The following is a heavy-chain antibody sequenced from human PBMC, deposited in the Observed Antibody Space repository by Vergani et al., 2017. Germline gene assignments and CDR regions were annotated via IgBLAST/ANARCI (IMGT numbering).Heavy chain of an antibody. J-gene: IGHJ6*03. V-gene: IGHV4-34*01. CDR3: ARGTSRIPYYYYMDV. CDR1: GGSFSGYY. CDR2: INHSGST. Sequence: QVQLQQWGAGLLKPSETLSLTCAVYGGSFSGYYWSWIRQPPGKGLEWIGEINHSGSTNYNPSLKSRVTISVDTSKNQFSLKLSSVTAADTAVYYCARGTSRIPYYYYMDVWGKGTTVTVSS.